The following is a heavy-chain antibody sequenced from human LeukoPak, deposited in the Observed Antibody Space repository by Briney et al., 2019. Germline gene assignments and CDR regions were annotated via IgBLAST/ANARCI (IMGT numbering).Heavy chain of an antibody. Sequence: PGGSLRLSCAGSGFTFNNCAMSWVRQAPGKGLEWVSVISGTGGSTYYADSVKGRFTISRDNSKNTLYLQMNSLRAEDTAVYYCAKAPRSYSGYHFEYFDYWGQGTLVTVSS. J-gene: IGHJ4*02. D-gene: IGHD5-12*01. CDR1: GFTFNNCA. CDR3: AKAPRSYSGYHFEYFDY. V-gene: IGHV3-23*01. CDR2: ISGTGGST.